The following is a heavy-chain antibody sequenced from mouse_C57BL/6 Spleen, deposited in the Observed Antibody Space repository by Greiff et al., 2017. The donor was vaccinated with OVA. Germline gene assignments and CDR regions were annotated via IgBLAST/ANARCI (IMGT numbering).Heavy chain of an antibody. J-gene: IGHJ1*03. V-gene: IGHV1-26*01. CDR2: INPNNGGT. Sequence: EVKLVESGPELVKPGASVKISCKASGYTFTDYYMNWVKQSHGKSLEWIGDINPNNGGTSYNQKFKGKATLTVDKSSSTAYMELRSLTSEDSAVYYCARLTTVVNWYFDVWGTGTTVTVSS. CDR3: ARLTTVVNWYFDV. CDR1: GYTFTDYY. D-gene: IGHD1-1*01.